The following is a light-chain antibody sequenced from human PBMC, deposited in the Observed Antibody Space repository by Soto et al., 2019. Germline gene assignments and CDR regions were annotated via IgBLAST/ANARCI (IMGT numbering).Light chain of an antibody. CDR3: QQYGVSPWT. J-gene: IGKJ1*01. Sequence: EIVFTQSPGTLSLSPGERATLSCRASQSVSSSYLAWYQQKPGQAPRLLIYGASSRATGIPDRFSGSASGTDFTLTISRLEPEDFAMYYCQQYGVSPWTFGQGTKVDI. V-gene: IGKV3-20*01. CDR2: GAS. CDR1: QSVSSSY.